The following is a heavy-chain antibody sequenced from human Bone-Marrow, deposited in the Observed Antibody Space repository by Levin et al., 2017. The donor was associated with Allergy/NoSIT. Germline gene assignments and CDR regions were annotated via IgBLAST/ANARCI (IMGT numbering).Heavy chain of an antibody. V-gene: IGHV3-23*01. Sequence: GGSLRLSCAASGFTFSSYAMSWVRQAPGKGLEWVSAISGSGGSTYYADSVKGRFTISRDNSKNTLYLQMNSLRAEDTAVYYCAKRDRITIFGVARYYYGMDVWGQGTTVTVSS. CDR3: AKRDRITIFGVARYYYGMDV. D-gene: IGHD3-3*01. CDR2: ISGSGGST. J-gene: IGHJ6*02. CDR1: GFTFSSYA.